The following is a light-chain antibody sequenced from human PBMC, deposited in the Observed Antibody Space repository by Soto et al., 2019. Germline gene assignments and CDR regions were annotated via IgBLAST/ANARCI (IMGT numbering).Light chain of an antibody. CDR3: QQYGSSSWT. V-gene: IGKV3-20*01. CDR2: GAS. CDR1: QSVSSNY. Sequence: EIVLTQSPGTLSLSPGERATFSCRASQSVSSNYLAGYQQKPGQAPRLLIYGASSRATGIPDRFSGSGSGTDFTLTISRVEPEDFAVYYCQQYGSSSWTFGQGTKVEIK. J-gene: IGKJ1*01.